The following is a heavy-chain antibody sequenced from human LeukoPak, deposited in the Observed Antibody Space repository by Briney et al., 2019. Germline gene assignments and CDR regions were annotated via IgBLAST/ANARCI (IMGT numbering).Heavy chain of an antibody. V-gene: IGHV3-21*01. CDR1: GFTFSIYA. CDR3: ARDPGGYNPYYMDV. J-gene: IGHJ6*03. Sequence: GGSLRLSCAASGFTFSIYAMNWVRQAPGKGLEWVSSISSSSSYIYYADSVKGRFTISRDNAKNSLYLQMNSLRAEDTAVYYCARDPGGYNPYYMDVWGKGTTVTVSS. D-gene: IGHD5-24*01. CDR2: ISSSSSYI.